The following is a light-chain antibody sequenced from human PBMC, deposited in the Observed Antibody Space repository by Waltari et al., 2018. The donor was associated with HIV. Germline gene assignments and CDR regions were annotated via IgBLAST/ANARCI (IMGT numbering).Light chain of an antibody. CDR2: EVS. V-gene: IGLV2-11*01. J-gene: IGLJ2*01. CDR1: SSTVCGYRY. CDR3: CSYAGSYTLV. Sequence: QSALTQPRSVSGSPGQSVTISCTGTSSTVCGYRYVSWYTQHPNKAPKFIIYEVSKRPSGVPDRFSGSKSGNTASLTISGLQTEDEADYYCCSYAGSYTLVFGEGTKLTV.